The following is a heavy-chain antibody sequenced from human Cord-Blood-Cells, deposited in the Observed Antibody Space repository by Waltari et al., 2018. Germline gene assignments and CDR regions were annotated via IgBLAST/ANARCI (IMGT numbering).Heavy chain of an antibody. D-gene: IGHD3-16*01. Sequence: QVQLQESGPGLVKPSETLSLTCTVSGGSVSSGSYYWSWIRQPPGKGLEWIGYIYYSGTTNSNPSLKSRVTISVDTSKNQFSLKLSSVTAADTAVYYCARVGRIRAAFDYWGQGTLVTVSS. CDR1: GGSVSSGSYY. J-gene: IGHJ4*02. CDR2: IYYSGTT. CDR3: ARVGRIRAAFDY. V-gene: IGHV4-61*01.